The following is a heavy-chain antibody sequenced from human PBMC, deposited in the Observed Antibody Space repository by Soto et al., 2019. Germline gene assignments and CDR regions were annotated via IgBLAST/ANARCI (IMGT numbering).Heavy chain of an antibody. D-gene: IGHD3-3*01. CDR1: GFTFSSYG. J-gene: IGHJ4*02. CDR2: IWYDGSNK. Sequence: GGSLRLSCAASGFTFSSYGMHWVRQAPGKGLEWVAVIWYDGSNKYYADSVKGRFTISRDNSKNTLYLQMNSLRAEDTAVYYCARDGPLVEWRLRTFDYWGQGTLVTVSS. CDR3: ARDGPLVEWRLRTFDY. V-gene: IGHV3-33*01.